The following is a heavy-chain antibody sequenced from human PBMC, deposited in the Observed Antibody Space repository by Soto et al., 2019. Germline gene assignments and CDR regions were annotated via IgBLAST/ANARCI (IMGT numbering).Heavy chain of an antibody. CDR1: GYTFTSYD. J-gene: IGHJ5*02. V-gene: IGHV1-8*01. Sequence: QVQLVQSGTEVKKPGASVKVSCKTSGYTFTSYDINWVRQASGQGLEWMGWMNPNSGVTGYAQKFRDRITLTRDTSLSTAYLELSSVESDHTAVYYCARKVINTGWFDPWGQGTQVIVSP. CDR2: MNPNSGVT. D-gene: IGHD2-21*01. CDR3: ARKVINTGWFDP.